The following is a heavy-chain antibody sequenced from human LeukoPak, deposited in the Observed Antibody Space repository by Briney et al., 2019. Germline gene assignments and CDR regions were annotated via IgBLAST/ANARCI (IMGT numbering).Heavy chain of an antibody. CDR1: GGSISSYY. CDR3: ARDPSIFGVVNYAFDI. V-gene: IGHV4-59*01. J-gene: IGHJ3*02. CDR2: IYYSGST. D-gene: IGHD3-3*01. Sequence: PSETLSLTCTVYGGSISSYYWSWIRQPPGKGLEWIGYIYYSGSTDYNPPLKSRVTISVDTSKNQFSLRLSSVTAADTAVYYCARDPSIFGVVNYAFDIWGQGKMVTVSS.